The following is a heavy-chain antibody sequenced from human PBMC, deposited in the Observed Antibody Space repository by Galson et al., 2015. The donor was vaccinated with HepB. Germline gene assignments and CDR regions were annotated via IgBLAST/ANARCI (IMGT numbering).Heavy chain of an antibody. V-gene: IGHV4-30-4*07. CDR2: IYYSGST. D-gene: IGHD4-17*01. CDR1: GGSVSSGGYS. CDR3: ARLHDYGDFGPFDY. Sequence: ILSLTCAVSGGSVSSGGYSWSWIRQPPGKGLEWIGYIYYSGSTFYNPSLKSRITISVDTSKNQFSLKLNSVTAADTAVYYCARLHDYGDFGPFDYRGQGTLVTVSS. J-gene: IGHJ4*02.